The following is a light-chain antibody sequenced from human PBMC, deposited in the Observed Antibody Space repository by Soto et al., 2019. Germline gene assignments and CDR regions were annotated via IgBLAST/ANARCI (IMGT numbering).Light chain of an antibody. CDR2: GSS. J-gene: IGKJ1*01. CDR3: QQYGSSPST. Sequence: EIVLTQSPCTLSLSPGERATLSCRASQTIRSNYLAWYQQRPGQAPSLLIYGSSSRATDLPDRFSGSASGKYFTLTISRLDPEDFALYYCQQYGSSPSTFGQGTKVEVK. V-gene: IGKV3-20*01. CDR1: QTIRSNY.